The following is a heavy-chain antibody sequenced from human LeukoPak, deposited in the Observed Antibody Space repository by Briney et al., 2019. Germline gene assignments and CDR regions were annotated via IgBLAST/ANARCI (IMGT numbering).Heavy chain of an antibody. J-gene: IGHJ4*02. CDR2: IDWDNDK. CDR1: GFSLSTSGMR. D-gene: IGHD1-26*01. CDR3: ARMGVGATYTFDY. V-gene: IGHV2-70*04. Sequence: SGPALVKPTQTLTLTCTFSGFSLSTSGMRVSWIRQPPGKALEWLARIDWDNDKVYITSLKTRLTISKDTSKNQVVLTMTNMDPVDTATYDCARMGVGATYTFDYWGQGTLVTVSS.